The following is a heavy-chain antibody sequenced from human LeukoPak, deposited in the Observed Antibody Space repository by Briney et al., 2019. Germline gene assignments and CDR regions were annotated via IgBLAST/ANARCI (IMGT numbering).Heavy chain of an antibody. CDR1: GFTFSTNA. Sequence: GGSLRLSCSASGFTFSTNAMFWVRQAPGKRLEYVSAISHDGHTTYYADSVKGRFTISRDNSKNTLFLQMSSLRAEDMAVYYCAKLDYWGQGTLVTVSS. CDR3: AKLDY. V-gene: IGHV3-64D*06. J-gene: IGHJ4*02. CDR2: ISHDGHTT.